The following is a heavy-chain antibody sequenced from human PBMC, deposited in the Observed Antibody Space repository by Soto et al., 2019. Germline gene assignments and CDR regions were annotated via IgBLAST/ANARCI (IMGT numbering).Heavy chain of an antibody. J-gene: IGHJ5*02. D-gene: IGHD2-2*01. Sequence: QVQLQESGPGLVKPSETLSLTCTVSGGSISSYYWSWIRQPPGKGLEWIGYIYYSGSTNYNPSLKSRVTISVDTSKNQFSLKLSSVPAADTAVYYCARRYCSSTSCYNWFDPWGQGTLVTVSS. CDR3: ARRYCSSTSCYNWFDP. CDR2: IYYSGST. V-gene: IGHV4-59*08. CDR1: GGSISSYY.